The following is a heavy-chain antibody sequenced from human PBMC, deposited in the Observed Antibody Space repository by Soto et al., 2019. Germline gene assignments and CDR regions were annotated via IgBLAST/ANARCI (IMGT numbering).Heavy chain of an antibody. CDR3: AREVSYSSSSEDWFDP. D-gene: IGHD6-6*01. CDR2: IYYSGST. V-gene: IGHV4-30-4*01. Sequence: SETLSRTCTVSGGSMSSGDYYRSWIRQPPGKGLEWIGYIYYSGSTYYNPSLKSRVTISVDTSKNQFSLKLSSVTAADTAVYYCAREVSYSSSSEDWFDPWGQGILVTVSS. J-gene: IGHJ5*02. CDR1: GGSMSSGDYY.